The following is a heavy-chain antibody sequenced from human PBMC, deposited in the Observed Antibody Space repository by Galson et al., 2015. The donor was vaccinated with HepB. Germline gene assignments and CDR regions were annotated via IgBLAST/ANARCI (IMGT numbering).Heavy chain of an antibody. V-gene: IGHV3-33*06. CDR2: IWYDGNIQ. D-gene: IGHD4-17*01. Sequence: SLRLSCAASKFTFNKYGMNWVRQAPGKGLEWVALIWYDGNIQYYADSVKGRFTISRDNFKNTLSLQMDSLRVEDTAVYYCAKDSGHGDHAIFDQWGQGTLVIVSP. CDR1: KFTFNKYG. CDR3: AKDSGHGDHAIFDQ. J-gene: IGHJ4*02.